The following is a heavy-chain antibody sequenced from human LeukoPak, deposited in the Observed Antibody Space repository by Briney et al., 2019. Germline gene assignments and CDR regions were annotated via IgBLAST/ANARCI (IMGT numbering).Heavy chain of an antibody. CDR1: GFTFSSYG. CDR2: IWSDGSNK. J-gene: IGHJ6*02. D-gene: IGHD3-16*01. V-gene: IGHV3-33*01. CDR3: ARDMTYYYGMDV. Sequence: PGGSLRLSCAASGFTFSSYGMHWVRQAPGKGLEWVAVIWSDGSNKYYADSVKGRFTISRDNSKNTLYVQMNSLRAEDTAVYYCARDMTYYYGMDVWGQGTTVTVSS.